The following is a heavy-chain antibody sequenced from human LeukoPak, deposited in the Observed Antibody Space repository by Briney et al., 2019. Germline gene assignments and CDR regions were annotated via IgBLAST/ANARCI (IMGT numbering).Heavy chain of an antibody. D-gene: IGHD3-10*01. Sequence: ETLSLTCTVSGGSISSSSYYWGWIRQPPGKGLEWIGSIYYSGSTYYNPSLKSRVAISVDTSKNQFSLKLSSVTAADTAVYYCARGSHSGNDAFDIWGQGTMVTVSS. CDR2: IYYSGST. CDR1: GGSISSSSYY. V-gene: IGHV4-39*07. J-gene: IGHJ3*02. CDR3: ARGSHSGNDAFDI.